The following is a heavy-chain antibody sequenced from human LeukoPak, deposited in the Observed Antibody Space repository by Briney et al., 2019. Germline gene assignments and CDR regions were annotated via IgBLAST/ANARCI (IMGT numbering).Heavy chain of an antibody. CDR1: GGSISSGGYF. J-gene: IGHJ4*02. Sequence: SETLSLTCTVSGGSISSGGYFWSWIRQHPGKGQEWIGYIYYSGSTYYNPSLKSRVTISVDTSKNQFSLKLSSVTAADTAVYYCTRDVPRSSGYPDNWGQGTLVTVSS. D-gene: IGHD3-22*01. CDR3: TRDVPRSSGYPDN. CDR2: IYYSGST. V-gene: IGHV4-31*03.